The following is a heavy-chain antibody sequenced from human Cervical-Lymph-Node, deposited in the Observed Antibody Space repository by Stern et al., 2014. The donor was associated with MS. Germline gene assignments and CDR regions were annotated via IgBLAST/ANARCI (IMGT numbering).Heavy chain of an antibody. CDR2: INPNGSVT. CDR1: GYTFTNYY. CDR3: TRAVGGVGRE. J-gene: IGHJ4*02. D-gene: IGHD3-16*01. V-gene: IGHV1-46*01. Sequence: VQLVESGPEVKKPGASVMVSCKTSGYTFTNYYIHWVRQAPGQGLEWMGIINPNGSVTASAQKFQGRLTMTRDTSTTTVYMRLITLTSEDTAMYHCTRAVGGVGREWGQGTLVFVSS.